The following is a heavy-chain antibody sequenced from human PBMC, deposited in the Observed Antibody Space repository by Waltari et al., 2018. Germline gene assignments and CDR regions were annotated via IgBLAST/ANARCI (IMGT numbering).Heavy chain of an antibody. V-gene: IGHV4-39*01. J-gene: IGHJ3*02. CDR1: GGSISSSSYY. CDR2: IYYSGST. Sequence: QLQLQESGPGLVKPSETLSLTCTVSGGSISSSSYYWGWIRQPPGKGLEWIGSIYYSGSTYYNPRLKGGVTISVDTSKNQFSLRLSSVTAADTAVYYCARGIPMIVVVITSDAFDIWGQGTMVTVSS. D-gene: IGHD3-22*01. CDR3: ARGIPMIVVVITSDAFDI.